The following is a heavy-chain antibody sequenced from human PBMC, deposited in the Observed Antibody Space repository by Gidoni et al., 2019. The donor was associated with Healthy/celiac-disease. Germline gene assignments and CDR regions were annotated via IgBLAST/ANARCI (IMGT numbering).Heavy chain of an antibody. J-gene: IGHJ6*02. CDR1: GFTFSSYG. D-gene: IGHD5-12*01. V-gene: IGHV3-33*01. Sequence: QVQLVESGGGVVQPGRSLRLSCAASGFTFSSYGMHWVRQAPGKGLEWVAVIWYDGSNKYYADSVKGRFTISRDNSKNTLYLQMNSLRAEDTAVYYCARDSNSGYEDYYGMDVWGQGTTVTVSS. CDR3: ARDSNSGYEDYYGMDV. CDR2: IWYDGSNK.